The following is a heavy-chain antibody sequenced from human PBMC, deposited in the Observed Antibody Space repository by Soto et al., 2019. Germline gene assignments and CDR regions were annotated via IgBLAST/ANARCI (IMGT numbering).Heavy chain of an antibody. CDR2: ISGYNGDT. CDR1: GYTFTRYG. CDR3: AKNGQPPYHYHGMDV. Sequence: QVQLVQSGGEVKKPGASVKVSCQTSGYTFTRYGISWVRQAPGQGLEWMGWISGYNGDTNYAQKFQDRVTMTIDTPTTTVYMELRSLTSDDTAVYYCAKNGQPPYHYHGMDVWGQGTTVTVSS. D-gene: IGHD2-8*01. J-gene: IGHJ6*02. V-gene: IGHV1-18*01.